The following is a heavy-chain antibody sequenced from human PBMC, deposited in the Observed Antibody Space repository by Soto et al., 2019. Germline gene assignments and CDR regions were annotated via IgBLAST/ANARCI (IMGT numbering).Heavy chain of an antibody. CDR3: ARPHKGDYAFDI. CDR2: IYNSGNT. J-gene: IGHJ3*02. Sequence: PSETLSLTCTVSGGSISGYYWSRIRQPPGTGLERIGYIYNSGNTFYNPSLKSRVTISVVTSKNQFSLNLSSVTAADTAVYYCARPHKGDYAFDIWGQGTMVTVSS. V-gene: IGHV4-59*08. CDR1: GGSISGYY. D-gene: IGHD2-21*02.